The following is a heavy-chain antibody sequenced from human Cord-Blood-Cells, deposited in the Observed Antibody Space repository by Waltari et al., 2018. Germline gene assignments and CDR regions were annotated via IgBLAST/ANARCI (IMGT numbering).Heavy chain of an antibody. CDR2: INPNSDGT. Sequence: VQLVQSGAAVKKPGASVKVSCKASGYTFTGYYMHWVRQAPGQGPEWMGRINPNSDGTNYAKKFQGRVTMTRDTSISTAYMELSRLRSDDTAVYYCASYGDTGDAFDIWGQGTMVTVSS. J-gene: IGHJ3*02. CDR1: GYTFTGYY. V-gene: IGHV1-2*06. CDR3: ASYGDTGDAFDI. D-gene: IGHD7-27*01.